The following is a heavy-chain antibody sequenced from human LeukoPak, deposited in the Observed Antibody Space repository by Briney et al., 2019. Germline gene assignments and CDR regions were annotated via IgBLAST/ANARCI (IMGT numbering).Heavy chain of an antibody. J-gene: IGHJ6*03. CDR1: GFTFSSYS. CDR3: ARSRDMDV. CDR2: ISSSSSTI. Sequence: GGSLRLSCAASGFTFSSYSMNWVRQAPGKGLEWVSYISSSSSTIYYADSVKGRFTISRDNAKNSLYLQMNSLGAEDTAVYYCARSRDMDVWGKGTTVTVSS. V-gene: IGHV3-48*01.